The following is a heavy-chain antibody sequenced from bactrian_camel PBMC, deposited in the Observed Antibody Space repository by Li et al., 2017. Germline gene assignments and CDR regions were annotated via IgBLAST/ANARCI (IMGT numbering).Heavy chain of an antibody. V-gene: IGHV3S6*01. Sequence: HVQLVESGGGLVQPGGSLRLSCAASGFTFSSYWMYWVRQAPGKGLEWVSSVYNDAKNTYYVHSSVKGRFTIARDDAKNTIYLQMNSLKSGDTARYYCATGTGWFDHWGQGTQVTVS. D-gene: IGHD5*01. CDR2: VYNDAKNT. J-gene: IGHJ4*01. CDR3: ATGTGWFDH. CDR1: GFTFSSYW.